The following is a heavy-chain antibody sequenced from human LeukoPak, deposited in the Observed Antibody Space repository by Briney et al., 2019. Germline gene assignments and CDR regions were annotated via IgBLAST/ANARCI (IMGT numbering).Heavy chain of an antibody. CDR1: GFIFSDYA. J-gene: IGHJ4*02. D-gene: IGHD6-13*01. CDR3: ANTGGYSSSWYYFDY. Sequence: GGSLRLSCAASGFIFSDYAMSWVRQAPGKGLECVSVVSGPGDDTYYADSVKGRFTISRDNSKNTLYLQMNSLRAEDTAVYYCANTGGYSSSWYYFDYWGQGTLVTVSS. CDR2: VSGPGDDT. V-gene: IGHV3-23*01.